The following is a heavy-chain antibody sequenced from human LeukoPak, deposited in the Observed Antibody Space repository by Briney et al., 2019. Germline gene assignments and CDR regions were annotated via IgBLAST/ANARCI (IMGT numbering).Heavy chain of an antibody. D-gene: IGHD2-21*01. V-gene: IGHV3-9*01. CDR1: GFTFDDYA. CDR2: ISWNSGSI. CDR3: AKDSRYCGADCYSGFDY. Sequence: PGGSLRLSCAASGFTFDDYAMHWVRQAPGKGLEWVSGISWNSGSIGYADSVKGRFTISRDNAKNSLYLQMNSLRAEDTALYYCAKDSRYCGADCYSGFDYWGQGTLVTVSS. J-gene: IGHJ4*02.